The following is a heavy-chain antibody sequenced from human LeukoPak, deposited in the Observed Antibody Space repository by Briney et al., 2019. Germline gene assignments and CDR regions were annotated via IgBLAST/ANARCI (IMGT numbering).Heavy chain of an antibody. CDR3: AKILAQNYYHYMDV. J-gene: IGHJ6*03. Sequence: GGSLRLSCAASGFTFSSYSMNWVRQAPGKGLEWVSSISSSSSYIYYADSVKGRFTISRDNAKNSLYLQMNSLRAEDTAVYYCAKILAQNYYHYMDVWGKGTTVTVSS. CDR2: ISSSSSYI. CDR1: GFTFSSYS. V-gene: IGHV3-21*01.